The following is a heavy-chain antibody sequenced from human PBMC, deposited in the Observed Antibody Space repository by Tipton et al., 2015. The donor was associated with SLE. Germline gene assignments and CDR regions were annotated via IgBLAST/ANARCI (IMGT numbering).Heavy chain of an antibody. Sequence: LRLSCTVSGGSISSGSYYWSWIRQPAGKGLEWIGRIYTSGSTNYNPSLKSRVTISVDTSKNQFSLKLSSVTAADTAVYYCAGPYCSSTSCYTGAFDIWGQGTMVTVSS. CDR1: GGSISSGSYY. D-gene: IGHD2-2*02. CDR3: AGPYCSSTSCYTGAFDI. CDR2: IYTSGST. V-gene: IGHV4-61*02. J-gene: IGHJ3*02.